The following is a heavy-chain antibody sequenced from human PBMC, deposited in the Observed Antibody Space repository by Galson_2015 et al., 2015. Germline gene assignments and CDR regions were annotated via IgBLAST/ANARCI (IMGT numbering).Heavy chain of an antibody. V-gene: IGHV3-30*18. CDR3: AKAFGRDGYNGAFDI. CDR2: ISYDGSNK. CDR1: GFTFSSYG. Sequence: SLRLSCAASGFTFSSYGMHWVRQAPGKGLEWVPVISYDGSNKYYADSVKGQFTISRDNSKNTLYLQMNSLRAEDTAVYYCAKAFGRDGYNGAFDIWGQGTMVTVSS. J-gene: IGHJ3*02. D-gene: IGHD5-24*01.